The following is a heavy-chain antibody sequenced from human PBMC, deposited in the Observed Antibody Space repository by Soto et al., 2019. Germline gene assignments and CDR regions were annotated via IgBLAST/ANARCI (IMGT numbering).Heavy chain of an antibody. D-gene: IGHD2-15*01. V-gene: IGHV4-59*01. CDR1: GGSIRNVY. J-gene: IGHJ4*02. CDR2: IYHSGNT. CDR3: ARAHAPTLPFDS. Sequence: SSETLSLTCTVSGGSIRNVYWSWIRQPPGKGLEWIGFIYHSGNTKYNPSLKSRVTISRDTSNNQFSLSLKSVTAADTAVYFCARAHAPTLPFDSWGLGTLVTVSS.